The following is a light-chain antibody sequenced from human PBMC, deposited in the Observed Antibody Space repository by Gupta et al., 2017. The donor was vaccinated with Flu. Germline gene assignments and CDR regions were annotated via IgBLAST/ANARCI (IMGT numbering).Light chain of an antibody. J-gene: IGLJ3*02. Sequence: RVTISCSGGSCNIGNNAVNWYQQLPGKAPKLLIYYDDLLPSGVSDRFSGSKSGTSASLAISGLQSEDEADYYCAAWDDSLSGWVFGGGTKLTVL. V-gene: IGLV1-36*01. CDR3: AAWDDSLSGWV. CDR2: YDD. CDR1: SCNIGNNA.